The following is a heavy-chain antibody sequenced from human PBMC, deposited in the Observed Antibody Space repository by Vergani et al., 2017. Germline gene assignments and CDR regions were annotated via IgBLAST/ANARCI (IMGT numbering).Heavy chain of an antibody. CDR3: ASPSRLANAFDI. V-gene: IGHV4-61*10. CDR2: IYTSGRT. CDR1: GGSVSSGSYY. Sequence: QVQLQESGPGLVKPSETLSLTCTVSGGSVSSGSYYWSWIRQPAGKGLEWIGYIYTSGRTNYNPSLKSRVTISVDTSKNQFSLRLSSVTAADTAVYYCASPSRLANAFDIWGQGTMVTVSS. J-gene: IGHJ3*02.